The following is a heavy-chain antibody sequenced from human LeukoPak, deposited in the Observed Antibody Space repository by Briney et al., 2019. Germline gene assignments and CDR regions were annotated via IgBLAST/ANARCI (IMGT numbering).Heavy chain of an antibody. J-gene: IGHJ4*02. Sequence: SETLSLTCTVTGDSISTSYWSWIRQPPGQGLEWIGYIYYSGRTIYNPSLKSRVTISVDTSMAVDTSKIQVSLNLASVTAADTAVYYCAGDIAATGNLDCWGQGTLVTVSS. D-gene: IGHD6-13*01. CDR1: GDSISTSY. CDR2: IYYSGRT. CDR3: AGDIAATGNLDC. V-gene: IGHV4-59*01.